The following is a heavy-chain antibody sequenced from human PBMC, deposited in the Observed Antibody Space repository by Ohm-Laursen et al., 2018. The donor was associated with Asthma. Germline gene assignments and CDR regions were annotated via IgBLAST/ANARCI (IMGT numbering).Heavy chain of an antibody. D-gene: IGHD5-18*01. CDR2: IYYTGST. V-gene: IGHV4-61*01. CDR1: GGSVSSGSYY. Sequence: SQTLSLTCTVSGGSVSSGSYYWSWIRQPPGKGLECIGYIYYTGSTNYNPSLMSRVTISVDTSKNQFSLKLSSVTAADTAVYYCARRSDTVNYGMDVWGQGTTVTVSS. CDR3: ARRSDTVNYGMDV. J-gene: IGHJ6*02.